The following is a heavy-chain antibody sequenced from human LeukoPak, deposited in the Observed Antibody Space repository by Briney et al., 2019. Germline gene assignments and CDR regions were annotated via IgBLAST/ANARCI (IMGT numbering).Heavy chain of an antibody. CDR1: GGSFSGYY. J-gene: IGHJ4*02. CDR2: INHSGST. CDR3: ARRSTVPAANFDY. V-gene: IGHV4-34*01. D-gene: IGHD2-2*01. Sequence: KPSETLSLTCAVYGGSFSGYYWSWIRQPPGKGPEWIGEINHSGSTNYNPSLESRVTISVDTSKNQFSLKLSSVTAADTAVYYCARRSTVPAANFDYWGQGTLVTVSS.